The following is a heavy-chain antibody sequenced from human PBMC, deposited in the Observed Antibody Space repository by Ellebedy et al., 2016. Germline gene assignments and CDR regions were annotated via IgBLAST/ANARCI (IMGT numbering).Heavy chain of an antibody. CDR1: GFTFSSYG. J-gene: IGHJ4*02. CDR3: AKDGGDSSSWYTNDY. V-gene: IGHV3-30*18. CDR2: ISYDGSNK. Sequence: GESLKISXAASGFTFSSYGMHWVRQAPGKGLEWVAVISYDGSNKYYADSVKGRFTISRDNSKNTLYLQMNSLRAEDTAVYYCAKDGGDSSSWYTNDYWGQGTLVTVSS. D-gene: IGHD6-13*01.